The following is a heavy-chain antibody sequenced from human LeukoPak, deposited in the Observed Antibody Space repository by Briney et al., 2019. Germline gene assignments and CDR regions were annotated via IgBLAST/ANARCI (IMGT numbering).Heavy chain of an antibody. CDR1: GFTFSTYG. Sequence: QPRASLRLSCAGSGFTFSTYGMHWVRQAPGKGLEWVAATSHDGSNKYYGDSVKGRFTISRDNSRNTVYRQMNSLRGEDTAIYYCAKLKDPRIHICRFDYWGQGTLVTVSS. V-gene: IGHV3-30*18. CDR2: TSHDGSNK. CDR3: AKLKDPRIHICRFDY. J-gene: IGHJ4*02. D-gene: IGHD5-18*01.